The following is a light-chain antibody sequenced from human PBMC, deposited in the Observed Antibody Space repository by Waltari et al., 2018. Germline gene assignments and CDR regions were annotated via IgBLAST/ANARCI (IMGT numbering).Light chain of an antibody. Sequence: EVVLTQSPGTLSLSPGERATLSCRASQSVSKYLAWYQQRPGQAPRLLIYAASTRATGVPDRFSGSGFGTDFSLTISRLEPEDFAVYYCQNHERLPATFGQGTKVKSN. J-gene: IGKJ1*01. CDR1: QSVSKY. V-gene: IGKV3-20*01. CDR2: AAS. CDR3: QNHERLPAT.